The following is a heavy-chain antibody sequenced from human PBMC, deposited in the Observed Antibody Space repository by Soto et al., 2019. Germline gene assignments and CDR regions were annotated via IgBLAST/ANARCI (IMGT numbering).Heavy chain of an antibody. J-gene: IGHJ4*02. CDR3: ARGPGYSYGPAYFDY. Sequence: SETLTLTCAGYGGSFSGYYWSWIRQPPGKGLEWIGEINHSGSTNYNPSLKSRVTISVDTSKNQFSLKLSSVTAADTAVYYCARGPGYSYGPAYFDYWGQGTLVTVSS. CDR2: INHSGST. D-gene: IGHD5-18*01. V-gene: IGHV4-34*01. CDR1: GGSFSGYY.